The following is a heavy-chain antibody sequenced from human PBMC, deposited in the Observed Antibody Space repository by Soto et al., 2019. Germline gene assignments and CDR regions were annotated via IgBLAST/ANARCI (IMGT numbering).Heavy chain of an antibody. Sequence: SETLSLTCAVYGGSFSGYYWSWIRQPPGKGLEWIGETNHSGSTNYNPPLKSRVTISVDTSKNQFSLKLSSVTAADTAVYYCARGLTNYYDSSGPGNYWGQGTLVTVSS. CDR2: TNHSGST. CDR1: GGSFSGYY. D-gene: IGHD3-22*01. V-gene: IGHV4-34*01. CDR3: ARGLTNYYDSSGPGNY. J-gene: IGHJ4*02.